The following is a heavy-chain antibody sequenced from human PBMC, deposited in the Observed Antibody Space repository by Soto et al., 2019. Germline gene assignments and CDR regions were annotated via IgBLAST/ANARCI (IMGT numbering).Heavy chain of an antibody. CDR1: GYTFTSYD. CDR3: ARGRAVVRWLKTWNAFDI. V-gene: IGHV1-8*01. CDR2: MNPNSGNT. D-gene: IGHD2-15*01. J-gene: IGHJ3*02. Sequence: ASVKVSCKASGYTFTSYDINWVRQATGQGLEWMVWMNPNSGNTGYAQKFQGRLTMTRNTSISTAYMELSSQRSEDTAVYYCARGRAVVRWLKTWNAFDIWGQGTMVTVPS.